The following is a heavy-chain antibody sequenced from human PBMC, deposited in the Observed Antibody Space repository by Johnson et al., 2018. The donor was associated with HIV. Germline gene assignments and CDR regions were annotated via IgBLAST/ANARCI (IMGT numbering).Heavy chain of an antibody. CDR2: ISYDGSNR. J-gene: IGHJ3*02. V-gene: IGHV3-30*04. D-gene: IGHD3-10*01. CDR1: GFTFSSYP. Sequence: QVQLVESGGGLVKPGGSLRLSCAVSGFTFSSYPMHWVRQAPGKGLEWVAVISYDGSNRYYADSVKGRFTISRDNSKNTLYLQMNSLRADDTAVYYCARTRHYYEAFDIWGQGTMVTVSS. CDR3: ARTRHYYEAFDI.